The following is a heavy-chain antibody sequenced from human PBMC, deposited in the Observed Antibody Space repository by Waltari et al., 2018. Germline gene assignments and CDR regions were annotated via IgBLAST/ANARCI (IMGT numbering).Heavy chain of an antibody. CDR3: TRGLRFLEWPPD. CDR1: GFTFGQYA. D-gene: IGHD3-3*01. J-gene: IGHJ1*01. V-gene: IGHV3-49*04. Sequence: EVQLVESGGGLVQPGRSLRLSCTASGFTFGQYAMSWVRQAPGKGLEWVGLITSNIQGGTSAYAASVKGRFTISRDESKTILYLQMDGLKTEDSGVYYCTRGLRFLEWPPDWGQGTVVTVSS. CDR2: ITSNIQGGTS.